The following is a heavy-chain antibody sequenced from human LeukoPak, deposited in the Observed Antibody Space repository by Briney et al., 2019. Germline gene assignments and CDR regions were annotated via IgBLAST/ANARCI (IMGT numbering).Heavy chain of an antibody. CDR2: ISSSGSTI. J-gene: IGHJ4*02. CDR1: GFTFSDYY. D-gene: IGHD6-19*01. CDR3: AKDIAVANGIDY. Sequence: GGSLRLSCAASGFTFSDYYMSWIRQAPGKGLKWGSYISSSGSTIYYADSVKGRFTISRDNSKNTLYLQMNSLRAEDTAVYYCAKDIAVANGIDYWGQGTLVTVSS. V-gene: IGHV3-11*04.